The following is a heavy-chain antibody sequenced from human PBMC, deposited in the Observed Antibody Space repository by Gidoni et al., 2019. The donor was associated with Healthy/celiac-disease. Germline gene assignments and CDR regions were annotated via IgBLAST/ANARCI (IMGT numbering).Heavy chain of an antibody. Sequence: EVQLVESGGGLVQPGGSLRLSCAASGFTFSSYSMNWVRQAPGKGLEWVSYISSISSTIYYADSVKGRFTISRDNAKNSLYLQMNSLRDEDTAVYYCARVVMATIRAIDYWGQGTLVTVSS. CDR3: ARVVMATIRAIDY. D-gene: IGHD2-21*01. J-gene: IGHJ4*02. CDR1: GFTFSSYS. V-gene: IGHV3-48*02. CDR2: ISSISSTI.